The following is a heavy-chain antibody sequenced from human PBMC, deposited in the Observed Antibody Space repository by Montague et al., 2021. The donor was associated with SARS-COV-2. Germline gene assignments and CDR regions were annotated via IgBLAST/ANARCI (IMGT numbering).Heavy chain of an antibody. V-gene: IGHV4-31*03. J-gene: IGHJ4*02. CDR2: IYYSGSS. Sequence: TLSLTCTVSGGSISSGSYYRSWIRQHPGKGLEWIGYIYYSGSSYYNPSLKSRVTISVDTSKNQFSLRLSSVTAADTAVYYCARARTSLIVVVNEFDYWGQGTLVTVSS. D-gene: IGHD2-21*01. CDR1: GGSISSGSYY. CDR3: ARARTSLIVVVNEFDY.